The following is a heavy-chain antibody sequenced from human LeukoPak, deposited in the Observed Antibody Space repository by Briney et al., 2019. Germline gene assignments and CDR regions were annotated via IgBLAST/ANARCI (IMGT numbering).Heavy chain of an antibody. CDR1: GGSISGYY. D-gene: IGHD3-10*01. CDR2: IYYSGST. Sequence: SETLSLTCTVSGGSISGYYWSWIRQPPGKGLEWIGYIYYSGSTNYNPSLKSRVTISVDTSRNQFSLKLNSVTTADTAVYYCARGMVRGVITAAYWGQGTLVTVSS. CDR3: ARGMVRGVITAAY. J-gene: IGHJ4*02. V-gene: IGHV4-59*01.